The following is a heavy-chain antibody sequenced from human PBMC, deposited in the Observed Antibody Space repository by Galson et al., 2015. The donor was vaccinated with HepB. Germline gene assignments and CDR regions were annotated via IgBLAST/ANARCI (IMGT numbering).Heavy chain of an antibody. D-gene: IGHD3-22*01. Sequence: ETLSLTCTVSGDSISTYYWSWIRQTPGKGLEWIGYIYGSGSTTYNSSLRSRVSMSEDVSKNQFSLKLKSVTAADTAVYYCARVAPSYYDTSGYYVDWYFDLWGRGALVTVSS. J-gene: IGHJ2*01. V-gene: IGHV4-59*01. CDR1: GDSISTYY. CDR2: IYGSGST. CDR3: ARVAPSYYDTSGYYVDWYFDL.